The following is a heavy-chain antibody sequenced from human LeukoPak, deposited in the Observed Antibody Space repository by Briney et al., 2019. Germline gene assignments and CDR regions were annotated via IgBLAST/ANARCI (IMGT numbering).Heavy chain of an antibody. Sequence: SETLSLTCAVYGGSFSGYYWSWIRQPPGKGLEWIGEINHSGGTNYNPSLKSRVTISIDTSKNQFSLKLSSVTAADTAVYYCARSLYYTVGFTSAPDYWGQGTLVTVSS. J-gene: IGHJ4*02. V-gene: IGHV4-34*01. CDR2: INHSGGT. CDR1: GGSFSGYY. D-gene: IGHD3-3*01. CDR3: ARSLYYTVGFTSAPDY.